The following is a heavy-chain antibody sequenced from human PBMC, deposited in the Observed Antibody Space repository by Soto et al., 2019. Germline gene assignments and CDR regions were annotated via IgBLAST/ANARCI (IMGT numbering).Heavy chain of an antibody. V-gene: IGHV4-61*08. D-gene: IGHD5-12*01. CDR1: GGSVSSAGYF. CDR3: ARVIYGGWSTIKDYYYYAMDV. J-gene: IGHJ6*02. Sequence: QVQLQESGPGLVKPSETLSLTCTVSGGSVSSAGYFWSWIRQPPGKGLEWIGYIYYIGTTTYNPSLKSRITISVDTSKNQFSLKLSSVTAADTAVYYCARVIYGGWSTIKDYYYYAMDVWGQGTTVTVSS. CDR2: IYYIGTT.